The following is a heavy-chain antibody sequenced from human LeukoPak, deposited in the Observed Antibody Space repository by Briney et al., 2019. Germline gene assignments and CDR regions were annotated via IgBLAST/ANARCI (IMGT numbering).Heavy chain of an antibody. CDR1: GFTFSNYS. CDR3: AKQGRDWLRDYYYYMDV. Sequence: GGSLRLSCAASGFTFSNYSLHWVRQAPGKGLEWVAGISYDGSNKFYADSVRGRFTISRDNSKNTLYLRMNSLRAEDTAVYYCAKQGRDWLRDYYYYMDVWGKGTPVTISS. J-gene: IGHJ6*03. V-gene: IGHV3-30*04. D-gene: IGHD3-9*01. CDR2: ISYDGSNK.